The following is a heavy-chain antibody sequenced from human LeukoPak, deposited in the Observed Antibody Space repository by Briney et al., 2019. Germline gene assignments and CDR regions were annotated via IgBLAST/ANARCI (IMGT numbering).Heavy chain of an antibody. CDR2: ISDSGGST. CDR3: ARSGYSSSWYMF. Sequence: PGGSLRLSCAASGFTFSSYAMSWVRQAPGKGLEWVSTISDSGGSTYYADSVKGRFTISRDNSKNSLYLQVNSLRAEDTAFYYCARSGYSSSWYMFWGQGSLVTVSS. CDR1: GFTFSSYA. D-gene: IGHD6-13*01. J-gene: IGHJ4*02. V-gene: IGHV3-23*01.